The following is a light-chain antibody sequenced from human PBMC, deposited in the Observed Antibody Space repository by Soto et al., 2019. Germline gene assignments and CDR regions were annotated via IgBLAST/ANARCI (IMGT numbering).Light chain of an antibody. CDR3: CSLTTSHTYV. J-gene: IGLJ1*01. Sequence: QSVLTQPASVSGSPGQSITISCTGTSSDIGHYDYVSWYQQHPGKAPKLRIYHVTYQPSGVSNRYSGSKSGNSASLTISGLQADDEADYYCCSLTTSHTYVFGSGTKVTVL. V-gene: IGLV2-14*03. CDR1: SSDIGHYDY. CDR2: HVT.